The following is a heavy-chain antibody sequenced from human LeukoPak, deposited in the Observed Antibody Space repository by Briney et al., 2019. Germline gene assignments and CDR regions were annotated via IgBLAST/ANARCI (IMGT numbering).Heavy chain of an antibody. J-gene: IGHJ4*02. D-gene: IGHD5-18*01. CDR3: ARMGDYSYLDC. V-gene: IGHV1-2*02. CDR1: GYSFTDYY. Sequence: ASVKVSCKTSGYSFTDYYMHWVRQAPGQGLEWMGWISPNSGDRKYAQKFQGRVTMTRDTSISTAYMELSSLRSDDTAVYCCARMGDYSYLDCWGQGTLVTVSS. CDR2: ISPNSGDR.